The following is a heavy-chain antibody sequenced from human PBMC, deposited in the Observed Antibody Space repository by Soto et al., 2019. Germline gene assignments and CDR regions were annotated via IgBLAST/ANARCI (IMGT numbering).Heavy chain of an antibody. CDR2: ISYDGSNK. D-gene: IGHD6-13*01. CDR3: AKAPRRFAAAGTFWYY. J-gene: IGHJ4*02. V-gene: IGHV3-30*18. Sequence: GGSLRLSCAASGFTFSSYGMHWVRQAPGKGLEWVAVISYDGSNKYYADSVKGRLTISRENSKNTMYLHIKSLRAEDTAGYYCAKAPRRFAAAGTFWYYWGQGT. CDR1: GFTFSSYG.